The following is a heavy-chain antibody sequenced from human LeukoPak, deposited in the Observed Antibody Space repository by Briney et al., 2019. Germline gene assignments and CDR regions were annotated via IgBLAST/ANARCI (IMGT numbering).Heavy chain of an antibody. D-gene: IGHD1-20*01. CDR2: IKSKADGETI. J-gene: IGHJ4*02. CDR1: GFTFSTYA. CDR3: STLTSRGLSDS. Sequence: RSGGSLRLSCAASGFTFSTYAMSWVRQAPGKGLEWVGRIKSKADGETIDYAAPVKGRFTFSRDDSKNMLYLQMNSLKSEDTAVYYCSTLTSRGLSDSWGQGTLVTVSS. V-gene: IGHV3-15*01.